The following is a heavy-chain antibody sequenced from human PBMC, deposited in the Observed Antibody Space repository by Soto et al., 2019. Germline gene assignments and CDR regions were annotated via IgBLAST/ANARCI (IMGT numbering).Heavy chain of an antibody. J-gene: IGHJ4*02. Sequence: GGSLRLSCSASGFTFSSYAMHWVRQAPGKGLEYVSAISSNGGSTYYADSVKGRFTISRDNSKNTLYLQMSSLRAEDTAVYYCVKAGYSGYVPKFDYWGQGTLVTVSS. CDR1: GFTFSSYA. V-gene: IGHV3-64D*08. CDR3: VKAGYSGYVPKFDY. D-gene: IGHD5-12*01. CDR2: ISSNGGST.